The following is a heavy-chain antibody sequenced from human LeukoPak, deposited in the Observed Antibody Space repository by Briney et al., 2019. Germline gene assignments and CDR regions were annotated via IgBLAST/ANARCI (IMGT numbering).Heavy chain of an antibody. J-gene: IGHJ6*02. CDR1: GGTFSSYA. CDR2: IIPILGIA. D-gene: IGHD2-2*01. V-gene: IGHV1-69*04. Sequence: ASVKDSCKASGGTFSSYAISWVRQAPGQGLEWMGRIIPILGIAHYAQKFQGRVTITADKSTRTAYMELSSLRSEDTAVYYCARDGRFVPAAYYYYSGMDVWGQGTTVTVSS. CDR3: ARDGRFVPAAYYYYSGMDV.